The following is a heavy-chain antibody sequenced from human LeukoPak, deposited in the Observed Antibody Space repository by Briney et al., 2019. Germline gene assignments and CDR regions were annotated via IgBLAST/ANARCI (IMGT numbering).Heavy chain of an antibody. J-gene: IGHJ6*03. V-gene: IGHV4-61*02. Sequence: SETLSLTCTVSGGSISSGSYYWSWIRQPAGKGLEWIGRIYTSGSTNYNPSLKSRVTISVDTSKNQFSLKLSSVTAADTAVYYCAREGHFWSGHYYMDVWGKGTTVTVSS. CDR1: GGSISSGSYY. CDR2: IYTSGST. D-gene: IGHD3-3*02. CDR3: AREGHFWSGHYYMDV.